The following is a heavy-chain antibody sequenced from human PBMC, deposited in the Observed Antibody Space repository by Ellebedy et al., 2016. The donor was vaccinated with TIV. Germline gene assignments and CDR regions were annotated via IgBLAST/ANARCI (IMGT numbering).Heavy chain of an antibody. J-gene: IGHJ4*02. CDR3: ARREGVRGEDY. Sequence: GESLKISCVASGFAFSSYWMTWVRQAPGKGLEWVANIKQDGSEKWYVASVKGRFTISRDNAKNSLYLQVNSLTAEDTAVYYCARREGVRGEDYWGQGTLVTVSS. CDR2: IKQDGSEK. D-gene: IGHD3-10*01. CDR1: GFAFSSYW. V-gene: IGHV3-7*01.